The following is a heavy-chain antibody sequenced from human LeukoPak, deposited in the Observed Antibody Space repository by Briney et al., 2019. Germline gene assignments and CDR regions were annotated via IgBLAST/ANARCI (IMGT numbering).Heavy chain of an antibody. J-gene: IGHJ4*02. CDR2: INTGNGNT. CDR3: ARVGYSGYDSRPVFNY. CDR1: GYTFTNYA. Sequence: ASVTVSCKASGYTFTNYALHWVRQAPGQRLEWMGWINTGNGNTKYSQKFQDRVTITRATSASTAYMELSSLRSEDTAVYYCARVGYSGYDSRPVFNYWGQGTLVTVSS. V-gene: IGHV1-3*04. D-gene: IGHD5-12*01.